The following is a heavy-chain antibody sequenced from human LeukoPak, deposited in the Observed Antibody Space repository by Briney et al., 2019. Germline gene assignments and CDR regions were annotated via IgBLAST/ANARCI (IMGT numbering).Heavy chain of an antibody. CDR3: ARVRAGTDRN. CDR1: GYTFTGYY. J-gene: IGHJ4*02. CDR2: MNPNSGNT. V-gene: IGHV1-8*02. Sequence: GASVKVSCKASGYTFTGYYMHWVRQAPGQGLEWMGWMNPNSGNTGYAQKFQGRVTMTRNTSISTAYMELSSLRSEDTAVYYCARVRAGTDRNWGQGTLVTVSS. D-gene: IGHD6-13*01.